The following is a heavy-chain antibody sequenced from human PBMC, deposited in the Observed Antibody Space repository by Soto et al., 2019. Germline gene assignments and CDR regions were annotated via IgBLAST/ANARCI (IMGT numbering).Heavy chain of an antibody. CDR2: ISGSGGST. J-gene: IGHJ3*02. V-gene: IGHV3-23*01. Sequence: PGGSLRLSCAASGFTFSSYAMSWVRQAPGKGLEWVSAISGSGGSTYYADSVKGRFTISRDNSKNTLYLQMNSLRAEDTAVYYCATTGWDIVATIAAFDIRGQGTMVTVSS. CDR1: GFTFSSYA. D-gene: IGHD5-12*01. CDR3: ATTGWDIVATIAAFDI.